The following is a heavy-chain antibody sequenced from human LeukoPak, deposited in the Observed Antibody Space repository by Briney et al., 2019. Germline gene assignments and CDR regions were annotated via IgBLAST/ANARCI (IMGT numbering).Heavy chain of an antibody. V-gene: IGHV1-2*02. J-gene: IGHJ4*02. CDR3: AKDRWRDGSSSFDN. CDR2: INPNSGGT. Sequence: GASVKVSCKASGYTFTGYYMHWVRQAPGQGLEWMGWINPNSGGTNYAQKLQGRVTMTTDTSTSTAYMELRSLRSDDTAMYYCAKDRWRDGSSSFDNWGQGTLVTVSS. CDR1: GYTFTGYY. D-gene: IGHD6-6*01.